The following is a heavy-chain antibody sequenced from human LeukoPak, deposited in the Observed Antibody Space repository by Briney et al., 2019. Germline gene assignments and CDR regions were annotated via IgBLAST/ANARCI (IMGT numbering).Heavy chain of an antibody. CDR1: GFTFDDYA. CDR3: AKARGDSSGYYLGDGAFDI. Sequence: GRSLRLSCAASGFTFDDYAMHWVRQAPGKGLEWVSGISWNSGSIGYADSVKGRFTISRDNAKNSLYLQMNSLRAEDMALYYCAKARGDSSGYYLGDGAFDIWGQGTMVTVSS. CDR2: ISWNSGSI. V-gene: IGHV3-9*03. J-gene: IGHJ3*02. D-gene: IGHD3-22*01.